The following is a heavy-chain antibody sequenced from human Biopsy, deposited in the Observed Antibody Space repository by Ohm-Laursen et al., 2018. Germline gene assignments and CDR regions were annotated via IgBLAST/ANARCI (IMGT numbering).Heavy chain of an antibody. CDR2: NIPILGTG. V-gene: IGHV1-69*06. CDR3: AAKLTGYFHH. D-gene: IGHD3-9*01. Sequence: ASVKVSCKVPEGTFSNYGVNWVRQAPGQGLEWLGGNIPILGTGNYAQKFQDRVTVAADTSTSTATMELRSLRSDDTAVYYCAAKLTGYFHHWGQGTLVIVSS. J-gene: IGHJ1*01. CDR1: EGTFSNYG.